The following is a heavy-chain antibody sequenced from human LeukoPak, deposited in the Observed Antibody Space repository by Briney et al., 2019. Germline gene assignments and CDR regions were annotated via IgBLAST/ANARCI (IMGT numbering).Heavy chain of an antibody. D-gene: IGHD6-19*01. Sequence: GGSLRLSCAASGFTFYNYSMNWVRQAPGKGLEWVSYIRGSSTTIHYADSVKGRFTISRDNAKNSLYLQMNSLRAEDTAVYYCARVEDTSGWYWIAYWGQGTLVTVSS. J-gene: IGHJ4*02. CDR2: IRGSSTTI. V-gene: IGHV3-48*04. CDR3: ARVEDTSGWYWIAY. CDR1: GFTFYNYS.